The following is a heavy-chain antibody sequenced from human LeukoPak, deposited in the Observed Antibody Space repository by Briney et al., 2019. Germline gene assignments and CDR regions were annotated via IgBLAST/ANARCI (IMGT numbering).Heavy chain of an antibody. D-gene: IGHD3-10*01. CDR1: GGSISSYY. CDR2: IYDSGST. V-gene: IGHV4-59*01. CDR3: ARGSGQWGFDS. Sequence: PSETLSLTCTVSGGSISSYYWSWIRQPPGKGLEWIGYIYDSGSTNYNPSLRSQVTISVDSSKNQFSLKLSSVTAADTAVYYCARGSGQWGFDSWGQGTLVTVSS. J-gene: IGHJ4*02.